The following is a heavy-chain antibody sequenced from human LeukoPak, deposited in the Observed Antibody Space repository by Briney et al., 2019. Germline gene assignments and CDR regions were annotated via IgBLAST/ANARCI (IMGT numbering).Heavy chain of an antibody. CDR2: IYYSGST. D-gene: IGHD3-3*01. V-gene: IGHV4-59*08. CDR3: QSRFLEWLLDY. CDR1: GGSISSYY. Sequence: TSETLSLTCTVSGGSISSYYWSWIRQPPGKGLEWIGYIYYSGSTNYNPSLKSRVIISVDTSKNQFSLKLSSVTAADTAVYYCQSRFLEWLLDYWGQGTLVTVSS. J-gene: IGHJ4*02.